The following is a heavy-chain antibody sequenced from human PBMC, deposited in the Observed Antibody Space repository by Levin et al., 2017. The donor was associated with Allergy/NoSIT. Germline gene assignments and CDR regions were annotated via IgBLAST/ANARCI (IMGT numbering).Heavy chain of an antibody. CDR2: TYYRSRWYN. CDR3: ARCVAVAGTGGYYFHF. J-gene: IGHJ4*02. Sequence: SETLSLTCAISGDSVSSNSAAWNWIRQSPSRGLEWLGRTYYRSRWYNDYAVSLRGRITINPDTSKNQFSLHLDSVTPEDTAVYYCARCVAVAGTGGYYFHFWGQGTLVTVSS. D-gene: IGHD6-19*01. CDR1: GDSVSSNSAA. V-gene: IGHV6-1*01.